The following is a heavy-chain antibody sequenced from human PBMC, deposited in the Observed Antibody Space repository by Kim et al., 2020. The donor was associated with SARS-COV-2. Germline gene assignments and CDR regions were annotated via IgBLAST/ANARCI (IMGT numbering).Heavy chain of an antibody. J-gene: IGHJ4*02. CDR3: AKDELRFLLLRSGVFDY. Sequence: GGSLRLSCAASGFTFSSYGMHWVRQAPGKGLEWVAVISYDGSNKYYADSVKGRFTISRDNSKNTLYLQMNSLRAEDTAVYYCAKDELRFLLLRSGVFDYWGQGTLVTVSS. V-gene: IGHV3-30*18. CDR2: ISYDGSNK. D-gene: IGHD3-3*01. CDR1: GFTFSSYG.